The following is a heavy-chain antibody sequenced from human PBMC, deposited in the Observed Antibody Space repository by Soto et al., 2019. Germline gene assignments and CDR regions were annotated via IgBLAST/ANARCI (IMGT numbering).Heavy chain of an antibody. CDR3: AKDQHSGHWSFDY. D-gene: IGHD1-1*01. Sequence: EVQLVESGGGLVQPGRSLRLSCAASGFTFDGYAMSWVRQAPGKGLEWVSGISSNSARIGYADSVKGRFTISRDNAKNSLSLQMHSLRPEDTALYYCAKDQHSGHWSFDYWGQGTLVTVSS. CDR2: ISSNSARI. V-gene: IGHV3-9*01. J-gene: IGHJ4*02. CDR1: GFTFDGYA.